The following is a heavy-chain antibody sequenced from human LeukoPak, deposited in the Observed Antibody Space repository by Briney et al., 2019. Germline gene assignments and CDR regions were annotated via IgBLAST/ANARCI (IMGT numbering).Heavy chain of an antibody. Sequence: GGSLRLSCAASGFTFNNYAMSWVRQAPGKGLEWVAIITDSGDDTRHADSAKGRFTISRDNSKNTLCLQMNSLRAEDTAFYYCAKGVGPSAPNGRVFDFWGQGTLVTVSS. V-gene: IGHV3-23*01. CDR2: ITDSGDDT. CDR1: GFTFNNYA. CDR3: AKGVGPSAPNGRVFDF. D-gene: IGHD2-2*01. J-gene: IGHJ4*02.